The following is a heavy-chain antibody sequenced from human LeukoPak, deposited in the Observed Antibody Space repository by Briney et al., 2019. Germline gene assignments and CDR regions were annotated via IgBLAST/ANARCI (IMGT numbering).Heavy chain of an antibody. Sequence: ASVKVSCKASGYTFTSYAMNWVRQAPGQGLEWMGWINTNTGNPTYAQGFTGRFVFSLDTSVSTAYLQISSLKAEDTAVYYCARDQKGLRFLEWLLYRENWFDPWGQGTLVTVSS. CDR1: GYTFTSYA. V-gene: IGHV7-4-1*02. CDR3: ARDQKGLRFLEWLLYRENWFDP. J-gene: IGHJ5*02. CDR2: INTNTGNP. D-gene: IGHD3-3*01.